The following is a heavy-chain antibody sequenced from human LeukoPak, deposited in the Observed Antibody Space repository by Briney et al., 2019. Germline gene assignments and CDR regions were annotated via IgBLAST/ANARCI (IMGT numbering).Heavy chain of an antibody. Sequence: GGSLRLSCAASGFTFSNAWMSWVRQAPGKGLEWVGRIKSKTDGGTTDYAAPVKGRFTISRDDSKNTLYLQMNSLKTEDTAVYYCTTGYADFWSGYYVGFDYWGQGTLVTVSS. J-gene: IGHJ4*02. V-gene: IGHV3-15*01. CDR2: IKSKTDGGTT. D-gene: IGHD3-3*01. CDR1: GFTFSNAW. CDR3: TTGYADFWSGYYVGFDY.